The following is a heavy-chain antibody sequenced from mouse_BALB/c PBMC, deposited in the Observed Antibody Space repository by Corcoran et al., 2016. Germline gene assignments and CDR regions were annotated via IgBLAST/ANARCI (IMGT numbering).Heavy chain of an antibody. V-gene: IGHV14-3*02. CDR3: ARGMPPGGYFYV. Sequence: EVQMQQTGAELVKPGASVKLSCTASGFNIKATYMHWVKQRPEQGLEWIGRIDPANGNTKYDPKFQGKATITADTSSNTAYLQLSSLTSEDTAVYYCARGMPPGGYFYVWGAGTTVTVSS. J-gene: IGHJ1*01. CDR1: GFNIKATY. CDR2: IDPANGNT.